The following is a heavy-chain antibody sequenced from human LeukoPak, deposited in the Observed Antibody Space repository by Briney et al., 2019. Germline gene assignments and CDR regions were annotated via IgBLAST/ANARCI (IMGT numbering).Heavy chain of an antibody. D-gene: IGHD3-22*01. J-gene: IGHJ4*02. CDR3: ARLHYDSSGFSLLDY. V-gene: IGHV7-4-1*02. CDR2: IDPNSGNP. Sequence: ASVKVSCKASGGTFSSYAISWVRQAPGQGLEWMGWIDPNSGNPTYAQGFTGRFVFSSDTSVTTAYLQISSLKAEDTAVYFCARLHYDSSGFSLLDYWGQGTLVTVSS. CDR1: GGTFSSYA.